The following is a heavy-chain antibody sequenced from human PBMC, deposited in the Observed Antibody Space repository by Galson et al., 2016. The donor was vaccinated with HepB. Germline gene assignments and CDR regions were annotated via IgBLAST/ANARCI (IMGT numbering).Heavy chain of an antibody. CDR1: GYNFTNYW. D-gene: IGHD3-10*01. CDR3: ARHFRGGDVTVLELDL. V-gene: IGHV5-51*01. J-gene: IGHJ5*02. CDR2: IYPADSDT. Sequence: QSGAEVKKPGQSLKISCEGSGYNFTNYWIGWVRQMPGKGLEWMGMIYPADSDTRYSPSFLGQVTISADKAIATAYLQWNSLRPADTATYYCARHFRGGDVTVLELDLWGRGTLVTVSS.